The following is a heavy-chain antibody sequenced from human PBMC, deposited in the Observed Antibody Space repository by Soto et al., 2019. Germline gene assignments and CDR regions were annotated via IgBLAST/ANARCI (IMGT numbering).Heavy chain of an antibody. CDR1: GGSVSTGGYY. D-gene: IGHD5-12*01. J-gene: IGHJ5*01. CDR2: IYSSGST. CDR3: ANSVLMATIPDS. V-gene: IGHV4-31*03. Sequence: SETLSLTCTVSGGSVSTGGYYWSWIRHLPGKGLGWIGYIYSSGSTYYNPSLKGRLTISLDTSKNQFSLMLTSVTAADTAVYYCANSVLMATIPDSWGQGTLVTVSS.